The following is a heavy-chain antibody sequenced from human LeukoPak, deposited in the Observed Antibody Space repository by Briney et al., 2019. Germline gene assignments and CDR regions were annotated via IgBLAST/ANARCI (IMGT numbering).Heavy chain of an antibody. D-gene: IGHD4-17*01. CDR2: LSGSSSTI. CDR3: ARGRYGDYLFDY. J-gene: IGHJ4*02. CDR1: GFTFSSYA. Sequence: PGGSLRLSCAVSGFTFSSYAMNWVRQAPGKGLEWVSYLSGSSSTIYYADSVKGRFTISRDNAKNSLFPQMNSLGDEDTAVYYCARGRYGDYLFDYWGQGTLVTVSS. V-gene: IGHV3-48*02.